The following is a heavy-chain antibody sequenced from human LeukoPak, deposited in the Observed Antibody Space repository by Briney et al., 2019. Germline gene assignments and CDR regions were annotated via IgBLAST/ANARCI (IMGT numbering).Heavy chain of an antibody. V-gene: IGHV3-48*03. CDR1: GFTFSSYE. Sequence: PGGSLRLSCAASGFTFSSYEMNWVRQAPGKGLEWVSYISSSGSTIYYADSVKGRFTISRDNAKNSLYLQMNSLRAEDTAVYYCARDFWGAVPAAIPMYYYYGMDVWGKGTTVTVSS. D-gene: IGHD2-2*02. CDR3: ARDFWGAVPAAIPMYYYYGMDV. J-gene: IGHJ6*04. CDR2: ISSSGSTI.